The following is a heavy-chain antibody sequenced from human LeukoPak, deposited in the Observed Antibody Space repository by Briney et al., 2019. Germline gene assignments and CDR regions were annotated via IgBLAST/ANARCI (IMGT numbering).Heavy chain of an antibody. J-gene: IGHJ3*02. CDR1: GFTFSSYV. D-gene: IGHD3-22*01. V-gene: IGHV3-30*02. CDR2: IRDDGSNK. CDR3: AKLAENYYDSSGSNDASDI. Sequence: RGCLRLSSAASGFTFSSYVMHSVRQAPRKGLEWVAFIRDDGSNKYYADSVKGRFTISRGNSKNTLYLQMNSLRAEDTAVYYCAKLAENYYDSSGSNDASDIWGQGAMGTVSS.